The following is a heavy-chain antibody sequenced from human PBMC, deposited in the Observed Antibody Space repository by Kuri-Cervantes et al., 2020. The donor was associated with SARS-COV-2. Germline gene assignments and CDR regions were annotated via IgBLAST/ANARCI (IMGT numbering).Heavy chain of an antibody. J-gene: IGHJ4*02. V-gene: IGHV3-30*18. D-gene: IGHD2-21*01. CDR1: GFNFSRTD. CDR3: AKDRVGVQDF. Sequence: GESLKISCAASGFNFSRTDMHWVRQAPGEGLEWMALISHDGKNKKCIASGKGRFTISRDNSQNTLYLHMKSLRSEDTAMYYCAKDRVGVQDFWGQGTLVTVSS. CDR2: ISHDGKNK.